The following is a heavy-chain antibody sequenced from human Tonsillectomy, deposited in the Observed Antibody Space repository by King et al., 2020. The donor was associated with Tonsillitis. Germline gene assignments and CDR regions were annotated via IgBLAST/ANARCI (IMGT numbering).Heavy chain of an antibody. V-gene: IGHV4-39*01. CDR1: GGSISSSSYY. J-gene: IGHJ4*02. D-gene: IGHD3-3*01. Sequence: QLQESGPGLVKPSETLSLTCTVSGGSISSSSYYWGWIRQPPGKGLEWIGSIYYSGSTYYNPSLKSRVTISVDTSKNQFSLKLSSVTAADTAVYYCAGLLTIFGGGDYFDYWGQGTLVTVSS. CDR2: IYYSGST. CDR3: AGLLTIFGGGDYFDY.